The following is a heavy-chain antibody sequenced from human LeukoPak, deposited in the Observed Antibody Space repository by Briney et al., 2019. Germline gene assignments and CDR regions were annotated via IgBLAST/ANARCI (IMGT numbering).Heavy chain of an antibody. CDR2: IKSKTDGGTT. CDR3: TRDILAGYYGMDV. V-gene: IGHV3-15*01. J-gene: IGHJ6*02. Sequence: GGSLRLSCAASGFTFSNAWKSWVRQAPGKGLEWVGRIKSKTDGGTTDYAAPVKGRFTISRDDSKNTLYLQMNSLKTEDTAVYYCTRDILAGYYGMDVWGQGTTVTVSS. D-gene: IGHD5-12*01. CDR1: GFTFSNAW.